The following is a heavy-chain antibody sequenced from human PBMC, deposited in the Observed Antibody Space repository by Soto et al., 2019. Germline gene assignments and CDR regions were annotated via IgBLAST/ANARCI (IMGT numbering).Heavy chain of an antibody. V-gene: IGHV4-34*01. CDR1: GGSFSGYY. Sequence: SETLSLTCAVYGGSFSGYYWSWIRRPPGKGLEWIGEINHSGSTNYNPSLKSRVTISVDTSKNQFSLKLSSVTAADTAVYYCARSQPRIGYCSGGSCYTAWSYYYGMDVWGQGTTVTVSS. D-gene: IGHD2-15*01. CDR3: ARSQPRIGYCSGGSCYTAWSYYYGMDV. CDR2: INHSGST. J-gene: IGHJ6*02.